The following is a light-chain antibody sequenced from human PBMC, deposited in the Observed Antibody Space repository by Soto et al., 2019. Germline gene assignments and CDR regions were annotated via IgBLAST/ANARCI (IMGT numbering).Light chain of an antibody. J-gene: IGKJ1*01. Sequence: DIQMTQSPSTLSASIGDRVTITCRASQSISSWLAWYQQKPGKAPKLLIYKSSILESGVPSRFSGSGSGTESSLTISSLQPEDFSTDYCQQYNTYWTFAQGTKVEIK. CDR3: QQYNTYWT. CDR1: QSISSW. CDR2: KSS. V-gene: IGKV1-5*03.